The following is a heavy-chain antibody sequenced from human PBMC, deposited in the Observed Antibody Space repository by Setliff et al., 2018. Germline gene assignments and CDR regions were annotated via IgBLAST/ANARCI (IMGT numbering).Heavy chain of an antibody. CDR2: ISSSSSTT. CDR3: AGPSFDY. V-gene: IGHV3-48*01. CDR1: GGSITDRNW. J-gene: IGHJ4*02. Sequence: ETLSLTCALSGGSITDRNWWNWVRQPPGKGLEWVSYISSSSSTTYYADSVKGRFTISRDNAKNSLYLQMNSLRAEDTAVYYCAGPSFDYWGQGTLVTVSS.